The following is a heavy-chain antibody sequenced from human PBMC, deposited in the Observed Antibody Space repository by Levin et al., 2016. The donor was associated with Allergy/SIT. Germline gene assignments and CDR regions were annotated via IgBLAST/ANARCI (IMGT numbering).Heavy chain of an antibody. V-gene: IGHV3-30-3*02. CDR3: AKHQRSGSGSPGDY. CDR1: GFTFSTYA. D-gene: IGHD3-10*01. J-gene: IGHJ4*02. CDR2: MSHDGSYT. Sequence: GESLKISCAASGFTFSTYAMHWVRQAPGEGLQWVAVMSHDGSYTHYADSVKGRFTISRDNSKNTLYLHMKSLRADDTAVYYCAKHQRSGSGSPGDYWGQGTLVIVSS.